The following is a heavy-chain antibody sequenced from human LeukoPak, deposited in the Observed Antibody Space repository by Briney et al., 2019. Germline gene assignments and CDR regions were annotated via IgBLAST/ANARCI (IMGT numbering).Heavy chain of an antibody. CDR1: GGSFSGYY. D-gene: IGHD3-3*01. CDR2: INHSGST. CDR3: ARLTLSYYDFWSGSVEGRFDY. J-gene: IGHJ4*02. Sequence: PSETLSLTCAVYGGSFSGYYWSWIRQPPGKGLEWIGEINHSGSTNYNPSLKSRVTISVDTSKNQFSLKLSSVTAADTAVYYCARLTLSYYDFWSGSVEGRFDYWSQGTLVTVSS. V-gene: IGHV4-34*01.